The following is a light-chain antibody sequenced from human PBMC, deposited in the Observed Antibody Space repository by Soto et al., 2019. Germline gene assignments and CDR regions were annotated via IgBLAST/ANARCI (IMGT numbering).Light chain of an antibody. V-gene: IGKV3-15*01. J-gene: IGKJ3*01. CDR3: QHYNNWPPRFT. CDR1: QSVSSN. CDR2: GAS. Sequence: EIVMTQSPATLSVSPGERATLSCRASQSVSSNLAWYQQKPGQAPRLLIYGASTRATGIPARFSGSGSGTEFTLTISSLQSVDFAVYYCQHYNNWPPRFTFGPGTKVDIK.